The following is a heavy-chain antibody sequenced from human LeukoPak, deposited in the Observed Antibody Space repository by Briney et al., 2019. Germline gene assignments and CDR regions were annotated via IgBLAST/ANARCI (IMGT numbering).Heavy chain of an antibody. J-gene: IGHJ4*02. Sequence: ASVKVSCKASGYTFTGYYMHWVRQAPGQGLEWMGWINPNSGGTNYAQKFQGRVTMTRDTSISTVFMDLSRLRSDDTAVYYCARDERGYYYGSAYWGQGTLVTVSS. CDR1: GYTFTGYY. CDR3: ARDERGYYYGSAY. V-gene: IGHV1-2*02. D-gene: IGHD3-10*01. CDR2: INPNSGGT.